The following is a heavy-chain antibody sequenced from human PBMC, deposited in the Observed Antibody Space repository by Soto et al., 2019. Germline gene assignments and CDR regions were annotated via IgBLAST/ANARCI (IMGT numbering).Heavy chain of an antibody. J-gene: IGHJ6*02. V-gene: IGHV3-23*01. CDR2: ISGSGDST. CDR3: AEGPTIFGVVISFENYYGMDV. Sequence: EVQLLESGGGLVQPGGSLRLSCAASRFTFSKYAMSWVRQAPGKGLEWVSAISGSGDSTYYADSVKGRFTISRDNSKNTLYLQMNSLRAEDTAVYYCAEGPTIFGVVISFENYYGMDVWGQGTTVTVSS. CDR1: RFTFSKYA. D-gene: IGHD3-3*01.